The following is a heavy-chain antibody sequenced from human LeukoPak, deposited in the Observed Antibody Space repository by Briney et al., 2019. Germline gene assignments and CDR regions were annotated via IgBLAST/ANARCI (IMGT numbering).Heavy chain of an antibody. CDR3: AKDGKLWFGEERNWSDP. CDR1: GFTFSSYA. J-gene: IGHJ5*02. V-gene: IGHV3-64*01. Sequence: GGSLRLSCAASGFTFSSYAMHWVRQAPGKGLEYVSAISSNGGSTYYANSVKGRFTISRDNSKNTLYLQMGSLRAEDTAVSYDAKDGKLWFGEERNWSDPCGQGPLVTVSS. CDR2: ISSNGGST. D-gene: IGHD3-10*01.